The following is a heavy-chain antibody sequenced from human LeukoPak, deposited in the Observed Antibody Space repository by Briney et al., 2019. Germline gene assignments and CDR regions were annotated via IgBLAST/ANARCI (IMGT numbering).Heavy chain of an antibody. CDR3: ARVHYYDSSGYYLDY. D-gene: IGHD3-22*01. Sequence: GGSLRLSCAASGFTFSSYEMNWVRQAPGKGLEWVSYISSSGSTIYYADSVKGRFTISRDNAKNSLYLQMNSLRAEDTAVYYSARVHYYDSSGYYLDYWGQGTLVTVSS. J-gene: IGHJ4*02. V-gene: IGHV3-48*03. CDR1: GFTFSSYE. CDR2: ISSSGSTI.